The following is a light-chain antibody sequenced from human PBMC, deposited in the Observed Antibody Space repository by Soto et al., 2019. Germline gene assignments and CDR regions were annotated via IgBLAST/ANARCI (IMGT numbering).Light chain of an antibody. V-gene: IGKV3-20*01. CDR2: GAS. CDR3: QQYGSSPHT. Sequence: EIVLTQSPGTLSLSPGERATLSCRASQSVSSSYLAWYQQKPGQATRLLIYGASSRATGIPDRFSGSGSGTDFTLTISRLEPEDFAVYYCQQYGSSPHTFGPGTKVDIK. J-gene: IGKJ3*01. CDR1: QSVSSSY.